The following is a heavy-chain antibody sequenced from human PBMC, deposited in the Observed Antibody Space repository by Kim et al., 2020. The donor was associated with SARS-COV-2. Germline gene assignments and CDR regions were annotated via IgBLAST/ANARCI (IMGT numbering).Heavy chain of an antibody. CDR1: GYTFTNYW. V-gene: IGHV5-51*01. CDR2: IYPGDSDT. Sequence: ESLKISCKGSGYTFTNYWIGWVRQMPGKGLEWMGIIYPGDSDTRYSPSFQGQVTISADKSITTAYLQWSSLKASDTAIYYCARRNPGYWYFDLWGRGTLVTVSS. CDR3: ARRNPGYWYFDL. J-gene: IGHJ2*01.